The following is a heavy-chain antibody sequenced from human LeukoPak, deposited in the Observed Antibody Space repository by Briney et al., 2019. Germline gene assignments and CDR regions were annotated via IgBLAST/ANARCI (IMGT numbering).Heavy chain of an antibody. V-gene: IGHV3-23*01. CDR1: GFTFSSSA. J-gene: IGHJ4*02. CDR2: ISNNGGYT. Sequence: GGSLRLSCAASGFTFSSSAMSWVRQAPGKGLEWVSAISNNGGYTYYADSVQGRFTISRDNSKSTLCLQMNSLRAEDTAVYYCATPFSVGSGLDYWGQGTLVTVSS. D-gene: IGHD3-10*01. CDR3: ATPFSVGSGLDY.